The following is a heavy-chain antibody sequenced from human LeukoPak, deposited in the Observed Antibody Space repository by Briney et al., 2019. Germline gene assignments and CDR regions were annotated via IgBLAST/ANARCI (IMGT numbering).Heavy chain of an antibody. CDR1: GYTFTSYD. D-gene: IGHD5-24*01. CDR2: MSPNSGDT. J-gene: IGHJ4*02. CDR3: ASSGDGYNYLQDDY. V-gene: IGHV1-8*01. Sequence: ASVKVSCKASGYTFTSYDFNWVRQATGQRPEWMGWMSPNSGDTGYAQKFQDRVTMTRNTSISTAYMELSSLRSEDTAVYYCASSGDGYNYLQDDYWGQGTLVTVSS.